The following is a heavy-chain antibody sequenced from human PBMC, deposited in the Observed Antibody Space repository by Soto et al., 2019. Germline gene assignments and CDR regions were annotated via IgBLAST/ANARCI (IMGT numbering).Heavy chain of an antibody. CDR1: GFTFSSYS. J-gene: IGHJ6*03. V-gene: IGHV3-21*01. D-gene: IGHD1-7*01. CDR3: ARDASWNLRGYYYYYYMDV. Sequence: GGSLRLSCAASGFTFSSYSMNWVRQAPGKGLEWVSSISSSSSYIYYADSVKGRFTISRDNAKNSLYLQMNSLRAEDTAVYYCARDASWNLRGYYYYYYMDVWGKGTTVTVSS. CDR2: ISSSSSYI.